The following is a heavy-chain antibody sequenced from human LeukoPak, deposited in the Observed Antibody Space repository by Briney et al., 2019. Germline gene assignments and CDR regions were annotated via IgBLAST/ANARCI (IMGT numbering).Heavy chain of an antibody. Sequence: GGSLRLSCAASGFTFSNYAMSWVRQAPGKGLEWVSVISVGGGSTYYADSVKGRFTISRDNSKNTLYLQMNSLRAEDTAVYYCAKHILRSDSSAWFGSFDYWGQGTLVTVSS. V-gene: IGHV3-23*01. J-gene: IGHJ4*02. CDR3: AKHILRSDSSAWFGSFDY. CDR2: ISVGGGST. CDR1: GFTFSNYA. D-gene: IGHD6-19*01.